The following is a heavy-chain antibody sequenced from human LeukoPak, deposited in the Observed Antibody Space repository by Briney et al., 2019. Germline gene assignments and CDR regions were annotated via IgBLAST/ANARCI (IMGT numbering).Heavy chain of an antibody. J-gene: IGHJ4*02. Sequence: PGGSLRLSCAASGFTSSSYAMSWVRQAPGKGLEWVSGISGSGGSTYYADSVKGRFTISRDNSKKTLYLQMNSLRAEDTAVYYCAKDQGSSGWFVRDDYWGQGTLVTVSS. CDR2: ISGSGGST. CDR1: GFTSSSYA. D-gene: IGHD6-19*01. CDR3: AKDQGSSGWFVRDDY. V-gene: IGHV3-23*01.